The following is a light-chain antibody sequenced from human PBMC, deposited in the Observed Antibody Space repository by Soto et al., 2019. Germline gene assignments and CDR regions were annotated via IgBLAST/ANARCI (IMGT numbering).Light chain of an antibody. V-gene: IGKV3-15*01. J-gene: IGKJ5*01. CDR1: RTVTNR. CDR3: QQYGSSPSIT. CDR2: GAS. Sequence: EILMTQSPDTLSVSPGERVTLSCRSSRTVTNRLAWYQHKPGQAPTLLISGASTGATGIPARFSGSGSGTEFTLTISSLQSEDFAVYYCQQYGSSPSITFGQGTRLEIK.